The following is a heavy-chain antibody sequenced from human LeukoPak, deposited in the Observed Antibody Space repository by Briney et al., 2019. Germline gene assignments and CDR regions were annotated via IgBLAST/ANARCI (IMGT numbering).Heavy chain of an antibody. Sequence: SETLSLTCALYSGSFSGYYWSWIRQPPGKGLEWIGEINQNGNTNYNPSLKSRVTISVDTSKNQFSLKLSSVTAADTAVYYCAEGTGYFDPFDYWGQGTLVTVSS. D-gene: IGHD3-9*01. V-gene: IGHV4-34*01. CDR3: AEGTGYFDPFDY. CDR2: INQNGNT. J-gene: IGHJ4*02. CDR1: SGSFSGYY.